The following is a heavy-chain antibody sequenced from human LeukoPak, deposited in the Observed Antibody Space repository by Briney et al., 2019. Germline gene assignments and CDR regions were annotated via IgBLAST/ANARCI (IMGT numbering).Heavy chain of an antibody. V-gene: IGHV3-43*01. CDR2: ISWDGGTT. CDR1: GFTFDDYT. D-gene: IGHD2-15*01. Sequence: QAGGSLRLSCAASGFTFDDYTMYWVRQAPGKGVEWVSLISWDGGTTYYADSVKGRFTISRDNSKNSLYLQMNSLRTEDTALYYCAKEMVVAAALDYWGQGTRVTVSS. J-gene: IGHJ4*02. CDR3: AKEMVVAAALDY.